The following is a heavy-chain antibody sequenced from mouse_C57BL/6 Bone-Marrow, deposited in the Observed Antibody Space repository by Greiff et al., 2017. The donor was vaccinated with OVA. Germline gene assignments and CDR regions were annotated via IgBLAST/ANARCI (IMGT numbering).Heavy chain of an antibody. CDR3: AREDYGSPYYFDY. D-gene: IGHD1-1*01. Sequence: VQLQQSGPELVKPGASVKMSCKASGYTFTDYNMHWVKQSHGKSLEWIGYINPNNGGTSYNQKFKGKATLTVNKSSSTAYMELRSLTSEDSAVYYCAREDYGSPYYFDYWGQGTTLTVSS. V-gene: IGHV1-22*01. CDR2: INPNNGGT. CDR1: GYTFTDYN. J-gene: IGHJ2*01.